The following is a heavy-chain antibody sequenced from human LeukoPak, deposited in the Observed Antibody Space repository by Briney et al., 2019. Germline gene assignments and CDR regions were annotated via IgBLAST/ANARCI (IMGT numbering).Heavy chain of an antibody. CDR2: ISYDGSIK. CDR3: ASEHDCDY. J-gene: IGHJ4*02. D-gene: IGHD2-21*01. Sequence: GGSLRLSCAASGFTFSSYSMHWVRQAPGKGLEWVAVISYDGSIKYYADSVKGRFTISRDNAKNTLFLQMNSLRAEDTAVYYCASEHDCDYWGQGTLLTVSS. CDR1: GFTFSSYS. V-gene: IGHV3-30-3*01.